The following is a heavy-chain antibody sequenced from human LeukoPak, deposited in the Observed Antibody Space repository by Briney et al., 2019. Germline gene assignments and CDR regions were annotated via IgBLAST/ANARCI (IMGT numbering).Heavy chain of an antibody. CDR2: IYYSGST. CDR1: GGSISSYY. CDR3: AGQGELPFFDY. J-gene: IGHJ4*02. Sequence: PSETLSLTCTVSGGSISSYYWSWIRQPPGKGLEWIGYIYYSGSTNYNPSLKSRVTISVDTSKNQFSLKLSSVTAADTAVYYCAGQGELPFFDYWGQGTLVTVSS. V-gene: IGHV4-59*01. D-gene: IGHD1-26*01.